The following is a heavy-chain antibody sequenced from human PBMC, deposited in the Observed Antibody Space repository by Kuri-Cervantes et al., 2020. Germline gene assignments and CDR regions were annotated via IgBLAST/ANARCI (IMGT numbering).Heavy chain of an antibody. J-gene: IGHJ4*02. CDR3: ARNAYDSSGYSFDY. CDR1: GFTFSSYW. D-gene: IGHD3-22*01. CDR2: INSDGSST. Sequence: GGSLRLSCAASGFTFSSYWMHWVRQAPGKGLVWVSRINSDGSSTSYADSVKGRFTISRDNAKNTLYLQMNSLRAEDTAVYYCARNAYDSSGYSFDYWGQGTLVTVSS. V-gene: IGHV3-74*01.